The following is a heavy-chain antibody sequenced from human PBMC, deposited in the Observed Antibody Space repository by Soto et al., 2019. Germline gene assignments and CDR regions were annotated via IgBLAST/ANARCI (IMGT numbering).Heavy chain of an antibody. Sequence: EVQLVESGGDLVQPGGSLRLSCVASGFTFSSYSMNWVRQAPGKGLEWVAFINTGSTSIYYADSVKGRFTVSRDNAKNSMYLQMNSLRDEDTAMYYCARKVPAAYNREFDYWGQGTLVTFSS. D-gene: IGHD2-2*01. J-gene: IGHJ4*02. CDR1: GFTFSSYS. CDR3: ARKVPAAYNREFDY. CDR2: INTGSTSI. V-gene: IGHV3-48*02.